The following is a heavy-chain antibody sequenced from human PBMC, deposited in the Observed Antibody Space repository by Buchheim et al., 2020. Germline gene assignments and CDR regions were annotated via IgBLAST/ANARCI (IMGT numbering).Heavy chain of an antibody. J-gene: IGHJ4*02. Sequence: QVQLQESGPGLVKPSETLSLTCTVSGGSISSYYWSWIRQPPGKGLEWIGYIYYSGSTNYNPSLKSRVTISVDTSKNQFSLKLSSVTAADTAVYYCARDRYSYGRFDYWGQGTL. V-gene: IGHV4-59*01. D-gene: IGHD5-18*01. CDR2: IYYSGST. CDR3: ARDRYSYGRFDY. CDR1: GGSISSYY.